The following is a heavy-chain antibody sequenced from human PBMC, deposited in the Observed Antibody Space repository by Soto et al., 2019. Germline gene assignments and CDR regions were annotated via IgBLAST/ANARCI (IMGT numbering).Heavy chain of an antibody. V-gene: IGHV1-18*01. Sequence: QVQLVQSGAEVKKPGASVKVSCKASGYTFTSYGISGERQAPGQGLEWMGWISAYNGNTNYAQKLQGRVTMTRDTSTSTAYMELRSLRSDDTAVYYCAVLHSSGPTSGAFDIWGQGTMVTVSS. J-gene: IGHJ3*02. CDR3: AVLHSSGPTSGAFDI. D-gene: IGHD3-22*01. CDR1: GYTFTSYG. CDR2: ISAYNGNT.